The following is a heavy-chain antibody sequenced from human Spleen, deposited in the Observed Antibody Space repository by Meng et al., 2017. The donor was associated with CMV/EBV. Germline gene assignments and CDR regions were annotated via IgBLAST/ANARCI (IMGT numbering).Heavy chain of an antibody. CDR3: ARVSGANPGYGMDV. D-gene: IGHD4/OR15-4a*01. Sequence: ASVKVSCKASGYTFTVYYIHWVRQAPGRGLEWVGWIDPNSGDTNFAKNFQGRVTMTRDTSISTAYMELSRLRSDDTAVYYCARVSGANPGYGMDVWGQGTTVTVSS. CDR2: IDPNSGDT. J-gene: IGHJ6*02. V-gene: IGHV1-2*02. CDR1: GYTFTVYY.